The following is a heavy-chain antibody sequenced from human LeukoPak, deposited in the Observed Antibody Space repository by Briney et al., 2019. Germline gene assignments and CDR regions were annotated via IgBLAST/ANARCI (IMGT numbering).Heavy chain of an antibody. CDR2: IYYSGST. J-gene: IGHJ4*02. CDR1: GGSISSYY. D-gene: IGHD6-13*01. CDR3: ARNSPSSAAGTFDY. V-gene: IGHV4-59*01. Sequence: SETLSLTCTVSGGSISSYYWSWIRQPPGKGLEWIGYIYYSGSTNYNPSRKSRVTISVDTSKNQFSLKLSSVTAADTGVYYCARNSPSSAAGTFDYWGQGTLVTVSS.